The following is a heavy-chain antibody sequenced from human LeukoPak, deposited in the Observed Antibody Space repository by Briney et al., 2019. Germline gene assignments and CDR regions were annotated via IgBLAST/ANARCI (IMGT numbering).Heavy chain of an antibody. J-gene: IGHJ1*01. D-gene: IGHD3-22*01. CDR3: TTDFYDSSGLRY. V-gene: IGHV3-15*07. CDR1: GFSFSDAW. Sequence: GGSLRLSCAASGFSFSDAWMNWVRQAPGKGLEWVGRIMPKTNGGTTDYAAPVKGRFTVSRDDSSYTVYLQMNSLKIEDTAVYYCTTDFYDSSGLRYWGQGTLVAVSS. CDR2: IMPKTNGGTT.